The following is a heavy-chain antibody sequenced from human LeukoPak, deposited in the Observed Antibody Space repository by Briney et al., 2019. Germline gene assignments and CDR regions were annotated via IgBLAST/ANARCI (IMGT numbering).Heavy chain of an antibody. CDR3: ARATGGAAAADFDP. D-gene: IGHD6-13*01. Sequence: SQTLSLTCTVSGGSISSAGYYWSWIRQRPGKGLEWMGFIYYSGTTYYNPSLKSRVFVSLNTSQNQVSLQLSSVTAADTAVYYCARATGGAAAADFDPWGQGTLVTVSS. J-gene: IGHJ5*02. CDR2: IYYSGTT. V-gene: IGHV4-31*03. CDR1: GGSISSAGYY.